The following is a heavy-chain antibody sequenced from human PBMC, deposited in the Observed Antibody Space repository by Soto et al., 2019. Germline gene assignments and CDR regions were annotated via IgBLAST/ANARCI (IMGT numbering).Heavy chain of an antibody. V-gene: IGHV4-34*01. D-gene: IGHD6-19*01. CDR3: ARSGSGIAVAGFNY. J-gene: IGHJ4*02. CDR2: TNHSGST. Sequence: QVQLQQWGAGLLKPSETLSLTCAVYGGSFSGYYWSWIRQPPGKGLEWIGETNHSGSTNYNPSLQSRVTISVDTSKNQFALKLSSVTAADTAVYYCARSGSGIAVAGFNYWGQGTLVTVSS. CDR1: GGSFSGYY.